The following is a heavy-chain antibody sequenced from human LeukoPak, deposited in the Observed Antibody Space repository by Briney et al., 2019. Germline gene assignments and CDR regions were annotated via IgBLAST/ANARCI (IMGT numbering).Heavy chain of an antibody. D-gene: IGHD2-8*01. CDR3: VIRWSPALYHFDY. Sequence: PVGSLRLSCSPSRVTLTMYTMDAGSQAPGKGLEYVSAISSNRGSTYYADSVKGRFTISRDNSKNQLYLKLSSLRGEDTAVYYCVIRWSPALYHFDYWGQGTLVTVSS. J-gene: IGHJ4*02. CDR1: RVTLTMYT. CDR2: ISSNRGST. V-gene: IGHV3-64D*09.